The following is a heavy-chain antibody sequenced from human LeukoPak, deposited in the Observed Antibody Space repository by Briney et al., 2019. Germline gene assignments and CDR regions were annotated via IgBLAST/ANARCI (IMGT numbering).Heavy chain of an antibody. V-gene: IGHV3-72*01. Sequence: PGGSLRLSCAASGFTFSDLYMDWVRQAPGKGLEWVGRTRNKPNSYTTEYAASVQGRFTISRDDSKNSLFLQMNSLKTEDTAVYYCVRDFYESSGSTYYFDYWGQGTLVTVSS. J-gene: IGHJ4*02. CDR1: GFTFSDLY. D-gene: IGHD3-22*01. CDR2: TRNKPNSYTT. CDR3: VRDFYESSGSTYYFDY.